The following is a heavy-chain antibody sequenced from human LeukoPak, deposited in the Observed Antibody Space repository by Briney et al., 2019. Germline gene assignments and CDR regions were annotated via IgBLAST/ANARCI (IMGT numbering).Heavy chain of an antibody. CDR3: ARQLGYCGSTSCYADKVDY. CDR1: GGSICSSSYY. J-gene: IGHJ4*02. V-gene: IGHV4-39*01. D-gene: IGHD2-2*01. CDR2: IYYSGST. Sequence: SETLSLTCTVSGGSICSSSYYWRCTRQPPGKGLEWIGSIYYSGSTYYNPSLKSRVTIPVDTSKNQFSLKLSSVTAADTAVYYCARQLGYCGSTSCYADKVDYWGQGTLVTVSS.